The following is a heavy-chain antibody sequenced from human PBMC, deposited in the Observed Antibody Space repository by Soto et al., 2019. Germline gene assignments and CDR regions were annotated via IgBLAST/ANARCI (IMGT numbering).Heavy chain of an antibody. Sequence: GSLRLSCAASGFTLSNYWMHWARQAPGKGLVWVSRMNPEVTTISYADSVKGRFTISRDNARDTLHLEMNSLSADDKAVYYCGRGAYGDPVDFWGQGTLVTVSS. CDR2: MNPEVTTI. CDR1: GFTLSNYW. V-gene: IGHV3-74*01. D-gene: IGHD4-17*01. J-gene: IGHJ4*02. CDR3: GRGAYGDPVDF.